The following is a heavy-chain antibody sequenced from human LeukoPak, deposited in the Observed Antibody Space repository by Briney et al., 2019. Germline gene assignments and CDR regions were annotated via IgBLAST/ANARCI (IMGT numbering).Heavy chain of an antibody. CDR3: AKGYSSGWYEAFDI. V-gene: IGHV3-21*04. D-gene: IGHD6-19*01. J-gene: IGHJ3*02. CDR1: GFTFSTYN. Sequence: GGSLRLSCAASGFTFSTYNMNWVRQAPGKGLEWVSSISSSSSYIYYADSVKGRFTISRDNAKNSLYLQMNSLRAEDMASYYCAKGYSSGWYEAFDIWGQGTMVTVSS. CDR2: ISSSSSYI.